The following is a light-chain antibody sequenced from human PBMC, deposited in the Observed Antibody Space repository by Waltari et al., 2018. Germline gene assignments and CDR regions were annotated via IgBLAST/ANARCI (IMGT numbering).Light chain of an antibody. J-gene: IGLJ2*01. CDR2: DVS. CDR1: SSDVGGSNY. V-gene: IGLV2-14*03. Sequence: QSALTQPASVSGSPGQSITISCTGTSSDVGGSNYVSWYQPHPGKAPKLMIYDVSNRPSGVSNRFSGSKSGNTASLTISGLQAEDEADYYCSSYTSSSPVVFGGGTKLTVL. CDR3: SSYTSSSPVV.